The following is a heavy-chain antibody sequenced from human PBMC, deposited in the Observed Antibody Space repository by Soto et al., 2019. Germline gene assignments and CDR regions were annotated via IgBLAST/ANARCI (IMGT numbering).Heavy chain of an antibody. CDR2: IWYHGSNK. CDR1: GVTFSSYG. J-gene: IGHJ6*02. CDR3: ARADSLGSHYYSGMDV. D-gene: IGHD3-22*01. Sequence: QVQLVEAGGGVVQPGRSLRLSCAASGVTFSSYGMHWVRQAPGKGLEWVAVIWYHGSNKYYADSVKGRFTISRDNSKNALYLQMNSLRAEDTAVYYCARADSLGSHYYSGMDVWGQGTTVTVSS. V-gene: IGHV3-33*01.